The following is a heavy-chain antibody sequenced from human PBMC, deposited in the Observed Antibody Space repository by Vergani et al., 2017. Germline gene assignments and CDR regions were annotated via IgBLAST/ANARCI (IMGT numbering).Heavy chain of an antibody. J-gene: IGHJ4*02. CDR1: GFSFGVYA. CDR3: SRGRGYSFGYSDY. Sequence: EVQLVESGGGLVPPGRSLRLSCAASGFSFGVYAMTWVRQAPGKGLGWVAFIRNKAYGGTTEYAASVKGRFTISRDDSKRLAYLQLSGLKTEDTAVYFCSRGRGYSFGYSDYWGQGTLVTVSS. V-gene: IGHV3-49*04. D-gene: IGHD5-18*01. CDR2: IRNKAYGGTT.